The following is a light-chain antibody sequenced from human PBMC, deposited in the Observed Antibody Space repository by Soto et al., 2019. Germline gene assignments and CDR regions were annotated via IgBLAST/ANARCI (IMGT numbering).Light chain of an antibody. CDR1: QSVSSSY. Sequence: EIVLTQAPGTLSLSPGERATLSCRASQSVSSSYLAWYQHKPGQAPRLLIYGASTRATGITDRFSSSGSGTDFTLTISRLEPEDFAVYYCQQYGSSPHTFGQGTKLEIK. V-gene: IGKV3-20*01. CDR2: GAS. CDR3: QQYGSSPHT. J-gene: IGKJ2*01.